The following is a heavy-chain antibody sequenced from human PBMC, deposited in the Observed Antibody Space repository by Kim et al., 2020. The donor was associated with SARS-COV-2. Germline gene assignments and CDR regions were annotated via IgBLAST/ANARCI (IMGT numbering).Heavy chain of an antibody. D-gene: IGHD3-22*01. J-gene: IGHJ4*02. CDR3: ARGPYYYDSSDY. V-gene: IGHV4-34*01. Sequence: NYNPALKSRVTISVDTSKNQFSLKLSSVTAADTAVYYCARGPYYYDSSDYWGQGTLVTVSS.